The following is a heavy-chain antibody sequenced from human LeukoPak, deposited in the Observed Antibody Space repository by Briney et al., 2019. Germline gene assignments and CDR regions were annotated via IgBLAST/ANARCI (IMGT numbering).Heavy chain of an antibody. J-gene: IGHJ5*02. Sequence: PSETLSLTCTVSGGSISSSSYYWGWIRQPPGKGLEWIGSIYYSGSTYYNPSLKSRVTISVDTSKNQFSLKLSSVTAADTAVYYCARHGSHYDNLTGYGLENWFDPWGQGTLVTVSS. CDR3: ARHGSHYDNLTGYGLENWFDP. CDR2: IYYSGST. CDR1: GGSISSSSYY. D-gene: IGHD3-9*01. V-gene: IGHV4-39*01.